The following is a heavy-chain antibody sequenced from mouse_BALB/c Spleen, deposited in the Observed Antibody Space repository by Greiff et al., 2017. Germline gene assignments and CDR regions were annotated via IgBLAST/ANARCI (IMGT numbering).Heavy chain of an antibody. CDR2: ISSGGST. D-gene: IGHD1-1*01. CDR3: ARRGYYGSSPHFDY. Sequence: EVKVVESGGGLVKPGGSLKLSCAASGFTFSSYAMSWVRQTPEKRLEWVASISSGGSTYYPDSVKGRFTISRDNARNILYLQMSSLRSEDTAMYYCARRGYYGSSPHFDYWGQGTTLTVSS. CDR1: GFTFSSYA. V-gene: IGHV5-6-5*01. J-gene: IGHJ2*01.